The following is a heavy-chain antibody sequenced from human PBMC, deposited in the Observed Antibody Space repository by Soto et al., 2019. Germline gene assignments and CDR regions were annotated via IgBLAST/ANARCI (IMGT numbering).Heavy chain of an antibody. J-gene: IGHJ4*02. V-gene: IGHV4-34*01. CDR1: SGSFSGYY. D-gene: IGHD6-6*01. CDR2: ISQSGNT. Sequence: SETLSLTCSIYSGSFSGYYWSWIRQPPGKGLEWIGEISQSGNTNYSPSLKSRVSISIDTSKKQFSLNLASASAADTAVYYCARAPKVSGSSQTRPDFWGQGTLVTVSS. CDR3: ARAPKVSGSSQTRPDF.